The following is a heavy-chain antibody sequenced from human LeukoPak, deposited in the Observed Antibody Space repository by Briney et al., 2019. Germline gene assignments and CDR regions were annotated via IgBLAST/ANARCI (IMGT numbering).Heavy chain of an antibody. V-gene: IGHV4-39*01. CDR2: MSYSGSP. CDR1: GDSINSSSYF. D-gene: IGHD3-3*01. CDR3: ARLRRGSLEWLLVPGWFDS. Sequence: SETLSLTCSVSGDSINSSSYFWGWIRQPPGNGLEWIGSMSYSGSPHYNPSLKSRLTISVDTSKSQFSLNLSSVTAADTAVYYCARLRRGSLEWLLVPGWFDSWGQGTLVTVSS. J-gene: IGHJ5*01.